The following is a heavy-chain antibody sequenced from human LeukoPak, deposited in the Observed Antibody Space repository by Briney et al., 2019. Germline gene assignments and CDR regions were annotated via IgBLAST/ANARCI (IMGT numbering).Heavy chain of an antibody. CDR2: ISGSGGST. CDR3: AKDQWEAACYNWFDP. Sequence: GRSLRLSCAASGFTFSSYAMSWVRQAPGKGLEWVSAISGSGGSTYYADSVKGRFTISRDNSKNTLYLQMNSLRAEDTAVYYCAKDQWEAACYNWFDPWGQGTLVTASS. D-gene: IGHD1-26*01. J-gene: IGHJ5*02. CDR1: GFTFSSYA. V-gene: IGHV3-23*01.